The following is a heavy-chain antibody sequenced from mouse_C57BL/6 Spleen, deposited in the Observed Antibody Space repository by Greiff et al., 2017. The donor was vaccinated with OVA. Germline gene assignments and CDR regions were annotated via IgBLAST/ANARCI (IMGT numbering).Heavy chain of an antibody. CDR3: ARDDDYPFAY. CDR1: GYSITSGYD. CDR2: ISYSGST. D-gene: IGHD2-4*01. Sequence: VQLKESGPGMVKPSQSLSLTCTVTGYSITSGYDWHWIRHFPGNKLEWMGYISYSGSTKYNPSPKSRISITHDTSKNHFFLKLNSVNTKDTATYYCARDDDYPFAYWGQGTLVTVSA. J-gene: IGHJ3*01. V-gene: IGHV3-1*01.